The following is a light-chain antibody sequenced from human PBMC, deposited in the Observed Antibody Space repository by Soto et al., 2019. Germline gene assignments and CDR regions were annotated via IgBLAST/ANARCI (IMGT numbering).Light chain of an antibody. CDR1: ESVGGW. J-gene: IGKJ1*01. CDR2: HAS. V-gene: IGKV1-5*01. Sequence: DIQMTQSPSTLSASVGDRITMTCRASESVGGWLAWYQQKAGKAPKALIYHASTLESGVPSRFSGSGSGTEFTLTINSLQPDDFATYYCQHYNSYFQTFGQGTKVDI. CDR3: QHYNSYFQT.